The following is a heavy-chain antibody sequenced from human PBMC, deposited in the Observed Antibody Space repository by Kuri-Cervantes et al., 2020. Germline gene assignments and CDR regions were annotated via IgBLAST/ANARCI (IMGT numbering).Heavy chain of an antibody. CDR1: GFTFSSYG. CDR2: IWYDGSNK. Sequence: GESLKISCAAPGFTFSSYGMHWVRQAPGKGLEWVAVIWYDGSNKYYADSVKGRFTISRDNSKNTLYLQMNSLRAEDTAVYYCASAGKGGFKVAPPADFWGQGTMVTVSS. V-gene: IGHV3-33*01. CDR3: ASAGKGGFKVAPPADF. J-gene: IGHJ3*01. D-gene: IGHD3-16*01.